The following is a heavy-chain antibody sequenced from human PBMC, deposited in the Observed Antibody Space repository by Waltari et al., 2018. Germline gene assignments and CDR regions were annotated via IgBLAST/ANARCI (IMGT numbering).Heavy chain of an antibody. V-gene: IGHV1-69*09. CDR2: IIPILGIA. Sequence: QVQLVQSGAEGKKPGSSVKVSCKASGGTFSRSAIRWVRQAPGHGLAWMGRIIPILGIANYAQKFQGRVTITADKSTSTAYMELSSLRSEDTAVYYCARDRYDFWSGYYGGGDSGMDVWGQGTTVTVSS. CDR3: ARDRYDFWSGYYGGGDSGMDV. D-gene: IGHD3-3*01. J-gene: IGHJ6*02. CDR1: GGTFSRSA.